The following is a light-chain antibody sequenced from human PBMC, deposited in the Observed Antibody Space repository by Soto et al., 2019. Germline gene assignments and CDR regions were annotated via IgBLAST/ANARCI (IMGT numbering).Light chain of an antibody. Sequence: QSVLTQPPSVSGAPGQRVTISCTGSNSNIVAGYDVHWYQQLPRIAPKLLIYGNNIRPSGVPDRFSGSKFATSAYLTISGLQAEDDAEYYCQSQDGSLSVSVFGGGTKLTVL. V-gene: IGLV1-40*01. CDR3: QSQDGSLSVSV. J-gene: IGLJ3*02. CDR1: NSNIVAGYD. CDR2: GNN.